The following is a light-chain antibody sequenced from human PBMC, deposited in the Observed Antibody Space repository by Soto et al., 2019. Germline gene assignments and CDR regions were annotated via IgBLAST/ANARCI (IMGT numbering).Light chain of an antibody. Sequence: DIVMTQSPDSLAVSLGERATIDYKSSQTVLYISNNKNYLAWYQQKPGQPPKLLIYWASTRESGVPDRFSGSGSATDFTLTISSLQEEDVAVYYCQQFFTTPWTFGRGTKVEIK. CDR3: QQFFTTPWT. CDR2: WAS. V-gene: IGKV4-1*01. CDR1: QTVLYISNNKNY. J-gene: IGKJ1*01.